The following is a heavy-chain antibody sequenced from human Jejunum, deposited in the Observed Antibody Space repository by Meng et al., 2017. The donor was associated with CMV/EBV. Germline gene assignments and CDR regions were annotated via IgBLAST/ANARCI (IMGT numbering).Heavy chain of an antibody. CDR2: IYYSGAS. CDR3: ARDRGYSSGWGVFDY. D-gene: IGHD6-19*01. Sequence: VQLQESGPGLVKPSQPLSLTCSVSGGSISSGDYYWSWIRQSPEKGLEWIGFIYYSGASYSTPSLRSRVTMSMDTSTNQFSLRLNSVTAADTGVYFCARDRGYSSGWGVFDYWGRGTLVTVSS. V-gene: IGHV4-30-4*01. CDR1: GGSISSGDYY. J-gene: IGHJ4*02.